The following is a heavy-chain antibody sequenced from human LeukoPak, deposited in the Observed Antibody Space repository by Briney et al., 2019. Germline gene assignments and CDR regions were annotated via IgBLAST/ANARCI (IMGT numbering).Heavy chain of an antibody. J-gene: IGHJ6*03. CDR2: IKQDGSEK. Sequence: PGGSLRLSCAASGITFSSYWMSWVRQAPGKGLEWVANIKQDGSEKYYVDSVKGRFTISRDNAKNSLYLQMNSLRAEDTAVYYCARVYCSGGSCYTYYYYMDVWGKGTTVTVSS. D-gene: IGHD2-15*01. CDR1: GITFSSYW. CDR3: ARVYCSGGSCYTYYYYMDV. V-gene: IGHV3-7*01.